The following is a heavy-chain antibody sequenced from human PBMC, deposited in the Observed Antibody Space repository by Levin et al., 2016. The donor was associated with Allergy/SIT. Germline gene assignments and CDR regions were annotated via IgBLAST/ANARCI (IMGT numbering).Heavy chain of an antibody. CDR2: INYNGDST. CDR3: AREGPYSSGWHGESDP. V-gene: IGHV3-20*04. D-gene: IGHD6-19*01. J-gene: IGHJ5*02. CDR1: GFLFDAYG. Sequence: GGSLRLSCATSGFLFDAYGISWVRQAPGKGLEWVSGINYNGDSTAYADSVKGRFSISRDNAKKTVFLQMNRLRVEDTALYYCAREGPYSSGWHGESDPWGQGTLVTVSS.